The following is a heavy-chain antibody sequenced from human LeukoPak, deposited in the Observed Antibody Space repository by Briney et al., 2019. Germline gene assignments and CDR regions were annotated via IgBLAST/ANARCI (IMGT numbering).Heavy chain of an antibody. V-gene: IGHV4-31*03. CDR2: IYYSGST. Sequence: SETLSLTCTVSGGSISSGGYYWSWIRQHPGKGLEWIGYIYYSGSTYYNPSLKSRVTISVDTSKNQFSLKLSSVTAADTAVYYCARELRFLEWLHLDYWGQGTLVTVSS. J-gene: IGHJ4*02. CDR1: GGSISSGGYY. D-gene: IGHD3-3*01. CDR3: ARELRFLEWLHLDY.